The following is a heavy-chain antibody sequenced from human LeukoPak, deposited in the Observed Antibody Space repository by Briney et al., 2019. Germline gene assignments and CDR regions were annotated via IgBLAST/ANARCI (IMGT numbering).Heavy chain of an antibody. J-gene: IGHJ4*02. D-gene: IGHD3-10*01. Sequence: SETLSLTCTVSGGSISSTSYYWGWIRQPPGKGLEWIGSIYYSGSTYYNPSLKSRVTISVDTSKNLFSLRLTSVTAADTAVYYCVRYGSGSADYWGQGALVTVSS. CDR3: VRYGSGSADY. CDR2: IYYSGST. CDR1: GGSISSTSYY. V-gene: IGHV4-39*07.